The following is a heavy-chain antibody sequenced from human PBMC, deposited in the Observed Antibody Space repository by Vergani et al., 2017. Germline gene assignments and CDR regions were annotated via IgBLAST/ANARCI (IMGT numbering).Heavy chain of an antibody. D-gene: IGHD6-13*01. CDR1: GFTFSSYS. V-gene: IGHV3-48*04. Sequence: EVQLVESGGGLVQPGGSLRLSCAASGFTFSSYSMNWVRQAPGKGLEWVSYISSSSSTIYYADSVKGRFTISRDNAKNSLYLQRNSLRAEDTAVYYCARAEGSSSWYSAYYYYYGMDVWGQGTTVTVSS. CDR3: ARAEGSSSWYSAYYYYYGMDV. CDR2: ISSSSSTI. J-gene: IGHJ6*02.